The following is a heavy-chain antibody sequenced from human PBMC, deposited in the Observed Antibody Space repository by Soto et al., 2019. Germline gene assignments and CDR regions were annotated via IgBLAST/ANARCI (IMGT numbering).Heavy chain of an antibody. V-gene: IGHV4-30-4*01. CDR3: AREDDGGDRDYYGLDV. D-gene: IGHD2-21*02. CDR1: GGSISFDPYY. CDR2: VHYSGSV. J-gene: IGHJ6*01. Sequence: QVQLQQSGPGLVKPSQTLSLTCTVSGGSISFDPYYWTWIRQPPGKGLEWIGYVHYSGSVLYNPSLQSRVSISVDTSKNQFSLKLSSVTAAETAVYFCAREDDGGDRDYYGLDVWGQGTTVTVSS.